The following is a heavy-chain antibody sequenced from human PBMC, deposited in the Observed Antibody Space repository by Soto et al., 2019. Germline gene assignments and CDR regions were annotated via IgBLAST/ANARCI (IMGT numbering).Heavy chain of an antibody. Sequence: PGGSLRLSCAASGFTFSSYSMNWVRQAPGKGLEWVSYISSSSSTIYYADSVKGRFTISRDNAKNSLYLQMNSLRDEDTAVYYCARDASIRITMVRGVIIKAFDYWGQGTLVTVSS. D-gene: IGHD3-10*01. J-gene: IGHJ4*02. V-gene: IGHV3-48*02. CDR3: ARDASIRITMVRGVIIKAFDY. CDR2: ISSSSSTI. CDR1: GFTFSSYS.